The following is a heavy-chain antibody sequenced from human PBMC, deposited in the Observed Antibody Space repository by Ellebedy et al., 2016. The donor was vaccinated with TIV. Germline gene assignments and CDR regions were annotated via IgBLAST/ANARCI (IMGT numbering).Heavy chain of an antibody. CDR2: FDIEDGEI. CDR3: ATSTSITIFGVVSVNGLDI. V-gene: IGHV1-24*01. Sequence: ASVKVSCXVSGYTLTEISMHWVRQAPGKGLGWMGGFDIEDGEIIYAQRFQGRVTMTEDTSTDTAYMELSSLRSEDTAVYYCATSTSITIFGVVSVNGLDIWGQGTMVTVSS. J-gene: IGHJ3*02. CDR1: GYTLTEIS. D-gene: IGHD3-3*01.